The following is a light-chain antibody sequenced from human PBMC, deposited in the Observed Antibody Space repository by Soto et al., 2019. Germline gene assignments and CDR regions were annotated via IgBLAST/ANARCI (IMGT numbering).Light chain of an antibody. CDR3: AAWDDSLNGYV. J-gene: IGLJ1*01. Sequence: QSLLTQPPSASVTPGQMVTISCSGSSSNIGSNTVNWYQQLPGTAPKLLIHANNQRPSGVPDRFSGSKSGTSASLAISWLQSEEADYYCAAWDDSLNGYVFGTGTKVTVL. CDR2: ANN. CDR1: SSNIGSNT. V-gene: IGLV1-44*01.